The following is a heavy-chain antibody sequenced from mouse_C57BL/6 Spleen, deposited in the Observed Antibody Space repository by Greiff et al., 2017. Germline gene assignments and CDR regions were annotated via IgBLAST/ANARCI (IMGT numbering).Heavy chain of an antibody. D-gene: IGHD3-2*02. CDR1: GYTFTSYW. Sequence: VKLQQPGAELVKPGASVKVSCKASGYTFTSYWMHWVKQRPGQGLEWIGRIHPSDSDTNYNQKFKGKATLTVDKSSSTAYMQLSSLTSEDSAVYYCAIEGTAQALYAMDYWGQGTSVTVSS. V-gene: IGHV1-74*01. CDR2: IHPSDSDT. J-gene: IGHJ4*01. CDR3: AIEGTAQALYAMDY.